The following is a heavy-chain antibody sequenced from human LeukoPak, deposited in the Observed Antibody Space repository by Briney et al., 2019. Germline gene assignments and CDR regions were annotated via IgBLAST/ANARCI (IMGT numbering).Heavy chain of an antibody. V-gene: IGHV3-74*01. J-gene: IGHJ6*03. Sequence: GGSLRLSCAASGLTFSSYWMHWVRQAPGKGLVWVSRINSDGSSTSYADSVKGRFTISRDNAKNTLYLQMNSLRAEDTAVYYCATGDKAIVFDGFYYYYMDVWGKGTTVTISS. CDR3: ATGDKAIVFDGFYYYYMDV. D-gene: IGHD5-18*01. CDR2: INSDGSST. CDR1: GLTFSSYW.